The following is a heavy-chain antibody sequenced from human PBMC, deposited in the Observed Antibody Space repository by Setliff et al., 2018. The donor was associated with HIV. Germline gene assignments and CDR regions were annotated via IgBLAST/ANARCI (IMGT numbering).Heavy chain of an antibody. CDR1: GGSFSGYY. CDR2: MNHRGVI. Sequence: SETLSLTCTVYGGSFSGYYWTWIRQPPGKGLEFIGEMNHRGVIKYLSSLKSRVTMAVDTSKPQFSLKMNSVTAADTAVYYCARVLAAAGSFDYWGQGTLVTVS. J-gene: IGHJ4*02. V-gene: IGHV4-34*01. D-gene: IGHD6-13*01. CDR3: ARVLAAAGSFDY.